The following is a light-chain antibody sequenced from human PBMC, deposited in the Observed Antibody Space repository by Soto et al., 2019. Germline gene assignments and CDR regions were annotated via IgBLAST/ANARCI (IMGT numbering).Light chain of an antibody. CDR3: SSNAGIHKI. CDR1: SSDVGGYNY. V-gene: IGLV2-11*01. CDR2: DVT. J-gene: IGLJ2*01. Sequence: QSALTQPRSVSGSPGQSVAISCTGTSSDVGGYNYVSWYQQFPGKVPKLVIYDVTKRPSGVPDRFSGSKSGNTASLTISGLQAEDEADYYCSSNAGIHKICGGGTKLTVL.